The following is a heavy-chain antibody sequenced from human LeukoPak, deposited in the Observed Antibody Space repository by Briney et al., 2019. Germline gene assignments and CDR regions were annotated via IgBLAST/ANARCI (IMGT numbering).Heavy chain of an antibody. D-gene: IGHD6-19*01. Sequence: SVKVSCKASGYTFSNYYIHWVRQAPGQGLEWMGGIIPIFGTANYAQKFQGRVTITADESTSTAYMELSSLRSEDTAVYYCAAETSSGWSYWYFDLWGRGTLVTVSS. J-gene: IGHJ2*01. V-gene: IGHV1-69*13. CDR3: AAETSSGWSYWYFDL. CDR2: IIPIFGTA. CDR1: GYTFSNYY.